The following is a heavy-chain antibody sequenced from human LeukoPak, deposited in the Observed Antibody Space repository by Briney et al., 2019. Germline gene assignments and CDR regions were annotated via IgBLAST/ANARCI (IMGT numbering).Heavy chain of an antibody. Sequence: GGSLRLSCVVSGVTFSSHWMSWVRQAPGKGLEWVANIKQDGSERYYVDSVKGRFTISRDNAKNSVFLQMNSLRAEDTAVHYCASSGSYRFDYWGQGTLVTVSS. J-gene: IGHJ4*02. V-gene: IGHV3-7*03. D-gene: IGHD1-26*01. CDR3: ASSGSYRFDY. CDR1: GVTFSSHW. CDR2: IKQDGSER.